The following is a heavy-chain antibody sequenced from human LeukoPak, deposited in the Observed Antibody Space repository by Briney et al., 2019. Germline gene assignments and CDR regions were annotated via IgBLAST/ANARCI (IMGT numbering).Heavy chain of an antibody. Sequence: GASVKVSCTASGYTFTNYAVHWVRQAPGQRLEWMGWINAGIGNTKYSQKFQGRVTITRDTSASTAYMEPSSLRSEDTAVYYCARSPVPAAIFDYWGQGSLVTVSS. V-gene: IGHV1-3*01. D-gene: IGHD2-2*01. J-gene: IGHJ4*02. CDR1: GYTFTNYA. CDR2: INAGIGNT. CDR3: ARSPVPAAIFDY.